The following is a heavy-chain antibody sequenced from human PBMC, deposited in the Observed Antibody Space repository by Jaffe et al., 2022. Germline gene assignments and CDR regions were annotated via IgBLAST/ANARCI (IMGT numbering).Heavy chain of an antibody. V-gene: IGHV3-23*01. CDR2: ITGSGDST. CDR1: GFTFSSYA. Sequence: EVQLLESGGGLVQPGGSLRLSCAASGFTFSSYAMSWVRQAPGKGPEWVSTITGSGDSTNYADSVKGRFTISRDNSKNTLYMQMNSLRAEDTAVYYCANHQYSRGRYYFDYWGQGTLVTVSS. D-gene: IGHD6-19*01. CDR3: ANHQYSRGRYYFDY. J-gene: IGHJ4*02.